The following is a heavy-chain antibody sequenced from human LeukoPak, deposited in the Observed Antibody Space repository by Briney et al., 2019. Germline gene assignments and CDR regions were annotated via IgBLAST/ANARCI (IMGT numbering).Heavy chain of an antibody. CDR1: GFTFSSYG. CDR2: ISSSGSTI. D-gene: IGHD3-10*02. J-gene: IGHJ6*04. V-gene: IGHV3-48*04. Sequence: GGSLRLSCAASGFTFSSYGMNWVRQAPGKGLEWVSYISSSGSTIYYADSVKGRFTISRDNAKNSLYLQMNSLRAEDTAVYYCAELGITMIGGVWGKGTTVTIPS. CDR3: AELGITMIGGV.